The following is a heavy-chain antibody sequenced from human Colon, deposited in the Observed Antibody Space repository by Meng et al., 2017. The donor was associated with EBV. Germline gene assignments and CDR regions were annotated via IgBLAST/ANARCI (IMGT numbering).Heavy chain of an antibody. CDR2: IDDSGST. J-gene: IGHJ4*02. Sequence: QVERQESGTGMGKPSGTLSLTCGGSGVSISSNIRWTWVRQPPGKGLEWIGDIDDSGSTNYNPSLNSRISISLAKSKNHFSLKVNSVTAADTAVYYCARGKQDAWELLAYWGQGALVTVSS. V-gene: IGHV4-4*02. CDR1: GVSISSNIR. D-gene: IGHD1-26*01. CDR3: ARGKQDAWELLAY.